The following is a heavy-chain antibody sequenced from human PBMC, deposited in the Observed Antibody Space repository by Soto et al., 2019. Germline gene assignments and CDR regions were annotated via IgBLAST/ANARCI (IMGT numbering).Heavy chain of an antibody. D-gene: IGHD1-26*01. CDR2: ISYDGSNK. Sequence: GGSLRLSCAASGFTFSSYGMHWVRQAPGKGLEWVAVISYDGSNKYYADSVKGRFTISRDNSKNTLYLQMNSLRAEDTAVYYCAKIPVGATTDYYGMDVWGQGTTVTVSS. V-gene: IGHV3-30*18. CDR3: AKIPVGATTDYYGMDV. J-gene: IGHJ6*02. CDR1: GFTFSSYG.